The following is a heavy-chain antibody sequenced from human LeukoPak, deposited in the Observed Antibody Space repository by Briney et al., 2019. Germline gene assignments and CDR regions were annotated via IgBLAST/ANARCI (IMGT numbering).Heavy chain of an antibody. CDR2: IYTSGST. CDR3: ARGGAGRITMVRGP. V-gene: IGHV4-4*07. Sequence: KPSETLSLTCTVSGGSISSYYWSWIRQPAGKGLEWIGRIYTSGSTNYNPSLKSRVTISVDTSKNQFSLKLSSVTAADTAVYYCARGGAGRITMVRGPWGQGTLVTVSS. D-gene: IGHD3-10*01. J-gene: IGHJ5*02. CDR1: GGSISSYY.